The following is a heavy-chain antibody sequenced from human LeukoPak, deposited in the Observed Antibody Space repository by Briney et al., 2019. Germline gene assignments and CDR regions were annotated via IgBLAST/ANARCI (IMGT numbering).Heavy chain of an antibody. V-gene: IGHV3-30*02. D-gene: IGHD3-9*01. Sequence: GGSLTLSCAASGFNFSSFGMHWVSQAPGKGLDWVAFIQYDGSNKYYADSVKGRFTISRDNSKNTLYLQMNSLRAEDTAVYYCASDYTNYDLLTGYYPDVWGQGTTVTVSS. CDR3: ASDYTNYDLLTGYYPDV. CDR2: IQYDGSNK. CDR1: GFNFSSFG. J-gene: IGHJ6*02.